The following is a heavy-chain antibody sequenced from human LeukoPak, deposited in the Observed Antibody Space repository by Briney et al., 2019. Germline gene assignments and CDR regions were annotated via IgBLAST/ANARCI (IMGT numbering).Heavy chain of an antibody. J-gene: IGHJ4*02. CDR2: IYYSGST. D-gene: IGHD5-24*01. Sequence: SETLSLTCTVSGGSISSSSYYWGWIRQPPGKGLEWIGSIYYSGSTYYNPSLKSRVTISVDTSKNQFSLKLGSVTAADTAVYYCARGGDGYNYADSWGQGTLVTVSS. CDR3: ARGGDGYNYADS. CDR1: GGSISSSSYY. V-gene: IGHV4-39*01.